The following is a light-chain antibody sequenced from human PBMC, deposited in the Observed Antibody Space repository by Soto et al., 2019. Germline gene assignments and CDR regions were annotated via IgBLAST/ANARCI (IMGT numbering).Light chain of an antibody. Sequence: EIVLTQSPGTLSLSPGERATLSCRACQSVTTYLAWYQQKPGQAPRLLIYDASNRAAGIPARFSGSGSGTDFTLTISSLEPEDFAVYYCQQRTNWPPWTFGQGTKVEIK. CDR2: DAS. J-gene: IGKJ1*01. V-gene: IGKV3-11*01. CDR1: QSVTTY. CDR3: QQRTNWPPWT.